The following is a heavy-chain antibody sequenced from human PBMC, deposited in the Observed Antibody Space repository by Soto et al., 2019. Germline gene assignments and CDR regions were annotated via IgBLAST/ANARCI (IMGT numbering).Heavy chain of an antibody. D-gene: IGHD3-3*01. CDR3: AGDTYYDFWTGYYGMDV. Sequence: GGSLRLSCASSGFTFSSYAMSWVRQAPGKGLEWVSAISGSGGSTYYADSVKGRFTISRDNSKNTLYLQMNSLRAEDTAVYYCAGDTYYDFWTGYYGMDVWGQGTTVTVSS. V-gene: IGHV3-23*01. J-gene: IGHJ6*02. CDR1: GFTFSSYA. CDR2: ISGSGGST.